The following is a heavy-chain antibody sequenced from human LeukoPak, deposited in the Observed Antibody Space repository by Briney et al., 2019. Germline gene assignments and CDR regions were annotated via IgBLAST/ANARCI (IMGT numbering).Heavy chain of an antibody. CDR3: ARESRIVARGD. J-gene: IGHJ4*02. D-gene: IGHD3-22*01. Sequence: GGSLRLSCAASGFTVSSNYMSWVRQAPGKGLEWVSVIYSGGSTYYADSVKGRFTISRDNSKNTLYLQMNSLRAEDTAVYYCARESRIVARGDWGQGTLVTVSS. CDR2: IYSGGST. CDR1: GFTVSSNY. V-gene: IGHV3-53*01.